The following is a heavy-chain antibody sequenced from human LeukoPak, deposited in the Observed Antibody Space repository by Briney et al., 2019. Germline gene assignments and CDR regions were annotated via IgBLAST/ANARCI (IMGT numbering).Heavy chain of an antibody. CDR3: ASNRAYCSSTSCHDY. V-gene: IGHV3-74*01. CDR2: INSDGSST. Sequence: GGSLRLPCAASGFTFSSYWMHWVRQAPGKGLVWVSRINSDGSSTSYADSVKGRFTISRDNAKNTLYLQMNSLRAEDTAVYYCASNRAYCSSTSCHDYWGQGTLVTVSS. CDR1: GFTFSSYW. J-gene: IGHJ4*02. D-gene: IGHD2-2*01.